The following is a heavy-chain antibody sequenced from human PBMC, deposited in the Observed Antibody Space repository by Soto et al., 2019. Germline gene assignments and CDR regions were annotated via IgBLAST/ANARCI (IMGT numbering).Heavy chain of an antibody. D-gene: IGHD2-8*01. Sequence: QVQLVESGGGVVQPGRSLRLSCAASEFTFNRHAMHWVRQAPGKGLEWVAVIAHDGRIKYYADSVKGRFTISRDNSMNALELQMNSLRSEYTAIYFCARVSGHVYATLHGPFDYWGQGTLATVSS. CDR2: IAHDGRIK. J-gene: IGHJ4*02. CDR3: ARVSGHVYATLHGPFDY. V-gene: IGHV3-30*04. CDR1: EFTFNRHA.